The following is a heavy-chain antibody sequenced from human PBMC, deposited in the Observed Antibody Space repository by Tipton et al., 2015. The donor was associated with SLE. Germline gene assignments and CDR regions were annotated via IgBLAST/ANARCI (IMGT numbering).Heavy chain of an antibody. V-gene: IGHV4-34*01. CDR3: ARTGYSSSWLYFQH. D-gene: IGHD6-13*01. CDR1: GGSFSGYY. CDR2: INHSGST. J-gene: IGHJ1*01. Sequence: TLSLTCAVYGGSFSGYYWSWIRQPPGKGLEWIGEINHSGSTNYNPSHKSRVTISVDTSKNQFSLKLSSVTAADTAVYYCARTGYSSSWLYFQHWGQGILVTVSS.